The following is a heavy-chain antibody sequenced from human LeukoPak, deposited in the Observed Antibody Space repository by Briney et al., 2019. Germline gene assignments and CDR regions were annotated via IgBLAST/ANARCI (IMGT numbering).Heavy chain of an antibody. V-gene: IGHV3-74*01. J-gene: IGHJ4*02. Sequence: LPGGSLRLSCTASGFSFSGHWMHWARQLPGKGLVWVSRISPTGSTTSYADSVKGRFTVSRDNAKSTLYLQVNNLRAEDTAVYYCARGPNSNWSGLDFWGQGTLLTVSS. D-gene: IGHD6-6*01. CDR1: GFSFSGHW. CDR3: ARGPNSNWSGLDF. CDR2: ISPTGSTT.